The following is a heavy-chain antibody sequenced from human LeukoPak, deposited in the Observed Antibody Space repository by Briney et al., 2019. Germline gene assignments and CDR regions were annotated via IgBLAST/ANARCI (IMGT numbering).Heavy chain of an antibody. J-gene: IGHJ4*02. CDR1: GFSFSGHW. D-gene: IGHD6-6*01. V-gene: IGHV3-74*01. CDR2: ISPTGSTT. Sequence: GGSLRLSCTASGFSFSGHWMHWARQLPGKGLLWVSRISPTGSTTSYADSVKGRFTVSRDNAKNTLYLQVNNLRAEDTAVYYCARGPNSNWSGLDFWGQGTLLTVSS. CDR3: ARGPNSNWSGLDF.